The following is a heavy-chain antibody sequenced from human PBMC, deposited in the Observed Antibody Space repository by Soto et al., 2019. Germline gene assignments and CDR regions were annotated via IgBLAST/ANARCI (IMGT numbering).Heavy chain of an antibody. CDR3: ARDDYKDGGNNWFDP. D-gene: IGHD3-16*01. J-gene: IGHJ5*02. V-gene: IGHV4-4*07. CDR1: GGSIANYY. Sequence: SETLSLTCTVSGGSIANYYWSWIRQPAGKGLEWIGRIYTKERTNYNLSFRNRVTMSVDTSKNQFSLKLDAVTAADTAVYYCARDDYKDGGNNWFDPWGQGTLVTVSS. CDR2: IYTKERT.